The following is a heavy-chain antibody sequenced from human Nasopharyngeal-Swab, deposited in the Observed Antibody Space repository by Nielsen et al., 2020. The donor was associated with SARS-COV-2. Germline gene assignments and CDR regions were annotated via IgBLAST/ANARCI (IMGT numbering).Heavy chain of an antibody. D-gene: IGHD3-16*01. V-gene: IGHV3-30-3*01. CDR3: ARGGLGGGAFDI. CDR1: GFTFSSYA. J-gene: IGHJ3*02. Sequence: GESLKISCAACGFTFSSYAMHWVRQAPGKGLEWVAVISYDGSNKYYADSVKGRFTISRDNSKNTLYLQMNSLRAEDTAVYYCARGGLGGGAFDIWGQGTMVTVSS. CDR2: ISYDGSNK.